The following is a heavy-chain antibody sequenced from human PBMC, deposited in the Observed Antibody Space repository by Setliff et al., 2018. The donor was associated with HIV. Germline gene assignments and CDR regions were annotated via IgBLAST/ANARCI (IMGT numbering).Heavy chain of an antibody. V-gene: IGHV3-72*01. D-gene: IGHD6-19*01. CDR2: TRNKANSYTT. CDR3: ARARYSSGYYVSFDY. Sequence: PGGSLRLSCAASGFTLSSYSMNWVRQSPGKGLEWVGRTRNKANSYTTEYAASVKGRISISRDDSKNSVYLQMNSLKTEDTAVYYCARARYSSGYYVSFDYWGQGTLVTVSS. J-gene: IGHJ4*02. CDR1: GFTLSSYS.